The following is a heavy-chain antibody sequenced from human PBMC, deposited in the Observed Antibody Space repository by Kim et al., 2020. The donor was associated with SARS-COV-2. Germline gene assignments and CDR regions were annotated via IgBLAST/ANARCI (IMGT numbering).Heavy chain of an antibody. CDR1: GFTFSSYG. CDR3: ARAGVPYSSSSGWFDP. D-gene: IGHD6-6*01. J-gene: IGHJ5*02. Sequence: GGSLRLSCAASGFTFSSYGMHWVRQAPGKGLEWVAVIWYDGSNKYYADSVKGRFTISRDNSKNTLYLQMNSLRAEDTAVYYCARAGVPYSSSSGWFDPWGQGTLVTVSS. CDR2: IWYDGSNK. V-gene: IGHV3-33*01.